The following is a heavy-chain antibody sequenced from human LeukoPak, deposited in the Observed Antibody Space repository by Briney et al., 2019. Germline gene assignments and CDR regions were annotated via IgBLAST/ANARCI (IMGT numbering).Heavy chain of an antibody. CDR2: IYYSGST. J-gene: IGHJ4*02. V-gene: IGHV4-59*08. CDR3: ARYSSSWYPVYFDY. CDR1: GGSISSYY. D-gene: IGHD6-13*01. Sequence: SETLSLTCTVSGGSISSYYWSWIRQPPGKGLEWIGYIYYSGSTNYNPSLKSRVTISVDTSKNQFSLKLSSVTAADAAVYYCARYSSSWYPVYFDYWGQGTLVTVSS.